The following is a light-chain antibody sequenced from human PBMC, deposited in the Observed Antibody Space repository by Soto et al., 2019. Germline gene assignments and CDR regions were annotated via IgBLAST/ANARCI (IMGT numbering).Light chain of an antibody. CDR1: QSVSTNY. V-gene: IGKV3-20*01. CDR2: GAS. CDR3: QQYGSSPSTT. J-gene: IGKJ5*01. Sequence: EIVLTQSPGTLSLSPGERATLSCRASQSVSTNYLAWYQQKPGRAPRLLIYGASSRVTGIPGRFSGSGSGTDFTLTISRLEPEYFAVYYCQQYGSSPSTTFGQGTRLEIK.